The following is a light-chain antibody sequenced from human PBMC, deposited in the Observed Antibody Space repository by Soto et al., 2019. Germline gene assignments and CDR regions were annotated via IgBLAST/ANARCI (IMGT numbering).Light chain of an antibody. Sequence: AIRMTQSPSSLSASPGDRVTITCRASQGISSYLAWYQQKPGKAPKLLIYAASTLQSGVPSRFSGSGSGTDFTLIISCLQSEDFATYYCQQYYSYPSFGGGTKVEIK. J-gene: IGKJ4*01. CDR1: QGISSY. CDR2: AAS. CDR3: QQYYSYPS. V-gene: IGKV1-8*01.